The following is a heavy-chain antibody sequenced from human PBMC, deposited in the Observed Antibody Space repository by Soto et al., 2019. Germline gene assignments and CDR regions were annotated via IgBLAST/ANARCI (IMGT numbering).Heavy chain of an antibody. CDR3: ASKLYYYDSSGTAGY. CDR1: GFTFSSYS. V-gene: IGHV3-48*01. CDR2: ISSSSSTI. D-gene: IGHD3-22*01. J-gene: IGHJ4*02. Sequence: PGGSLRLSCAASGFTFSSYSMNWVRQAPGKGLGWVSYISSSSSTIYYADSVKGRFTISRDNAKNSLYLQMNSLRAEDTAVYYCASKLYYYDSSGTAGYWGQGTLVTVSS.